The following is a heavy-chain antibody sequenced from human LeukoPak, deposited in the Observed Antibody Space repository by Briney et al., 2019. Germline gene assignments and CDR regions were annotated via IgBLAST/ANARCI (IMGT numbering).Heavy chain of an antibody. J-gene: IGHJ4*02. Sequence: SETLSLTCAVYGGSFSGYYWSWIRQPPGKGLEWIGEINHSGSTNYNPSLKSRVTISVDTSKNQFPLKLSSVTAADTAVYYCARGRSVGATTVDYWGQGTLVTVSS. CDR3: ARGRSVGATTVDY. D-gene: IGHD1-26*01. CDR2: INHSGST. CDR1: GGSFSGYY. V-gene: IGHV4-34*01.